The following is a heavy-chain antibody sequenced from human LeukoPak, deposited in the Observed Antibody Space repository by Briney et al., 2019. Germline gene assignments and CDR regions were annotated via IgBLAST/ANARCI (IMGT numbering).Heavy chain of an antibody. CDR3: AGGRRTNVDTAIDYFDY. Sequence: ASVKVSCKASGYTFTGYYMHWVRQAPGQGPEWVGWINPNSGGSNYAQKFQGGITMTRDTSISTAFMELSRLRSDDTAVYYCAGGRRTNVDTAIDYFDYWGQGTLVTVSS. CDR2: INPNSGGS. V-gene: IGHV1-2*02. J-gene: IGHJ4*02. CDR1: GYTFTGYY. D-gene: IGHD5-18*01.